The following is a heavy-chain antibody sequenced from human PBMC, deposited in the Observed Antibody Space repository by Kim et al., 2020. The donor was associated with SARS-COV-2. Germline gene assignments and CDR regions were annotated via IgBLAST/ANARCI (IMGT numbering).Heavy chain of an antibody. CDR3: ARDTPGQKAYDI. J-gene: IGHJ3*02. V-gene: IGHV6-1*01. Sequence: YAGSVKRRITVTADPYKNQFSLQLNSVSPEDTAVYYCARDTPGQKAYDIWGQGTMVTVSS.